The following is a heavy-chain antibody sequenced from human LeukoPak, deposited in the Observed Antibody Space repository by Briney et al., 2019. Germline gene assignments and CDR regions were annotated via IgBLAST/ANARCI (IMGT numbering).Heavy chain of an antibody. J-gene: IGHJ4*02. CDR2: IYSGGST. Sequence: GGSLRLSCAASGFTVGSNYMSWVRQAPGKGLEWVSVIYSGGSTYYADSVKGRFTISRDNSKNSLYLQMNSLRAEDTAVYYCASDFFYGSGSYSAFDYWGQGTLVTVSS. CDR1: GFTVGSNY. V-gene: IGHV3-53*01. D-gene: IGHD3-10*01. CDR3: ASDFFYGSGSYSAFDY.